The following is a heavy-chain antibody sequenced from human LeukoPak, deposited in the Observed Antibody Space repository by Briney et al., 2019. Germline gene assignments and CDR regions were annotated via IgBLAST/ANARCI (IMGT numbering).Heavy chain of an antibody. V-gene: IGHV3-49*04. CDR3: TRVGTSATYVF. J-gene: IGHJ4*02. Sequence: GGSLRLSCAASGFNVSSNYMSWVRQAPGKGLEWVGFIRSQASGGTTDYAASVRDRFTISRDDSKSIVYLQMNSLKTEDTAVYYCTRVGTSATYVFWGQGVLVAVSS. CDR2: IRSQASGGTT. D-gene: IGHD1-26*01. CDR1: GFNVSSNY.